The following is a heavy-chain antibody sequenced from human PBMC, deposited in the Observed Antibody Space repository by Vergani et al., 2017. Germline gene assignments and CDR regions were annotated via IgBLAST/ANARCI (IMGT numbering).Heavy chain of an antibody. CDR2: ISASGAPT. D-gene: IGHD1-20*01. J-gene: IGHJ4*01. Sequence: EVQLLQSEGAVVQPGGSLRLSCVASGFTFSSHAMSWVRQAPGKGLEWVSGISASGAPTYYAASVTGRVTISRDNSKNTLYLQMNSLRVEDTAVYYCARAYGRYDWFDYWGQRTLVTVSS. CDR1: GFTFSSHA. CDR3: ARAYGRYDWFDY. V-gene: IGHV3-23*01.